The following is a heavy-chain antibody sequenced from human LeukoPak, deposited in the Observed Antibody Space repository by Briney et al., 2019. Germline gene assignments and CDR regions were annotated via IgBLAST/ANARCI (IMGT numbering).Heavy chain of an antibody. D-gene: IGHD3-10*01. CDR1: GGSFNGYY. CDR3: ARRGETGLAGCHFDH. J-gene: IGHJ4*02. CDR2: INHSGST. Sequence: SETLSLTCAVYGGSFNGYYWTWIRQPPGKGLEWIGEINHSGSTDYNPSLKSRVTISVDTSKNQFSLKLNSVTAADTAVYYCARRGETGLAGCHFDHWGQGTLVSVSS. V-gene: IGHV4-34*01.